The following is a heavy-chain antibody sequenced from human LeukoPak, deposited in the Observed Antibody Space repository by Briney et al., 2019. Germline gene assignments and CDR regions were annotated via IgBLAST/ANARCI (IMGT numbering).Heavy chain of an antibody. D-gene: IGHD2-21*02. J-gene: IGHJ3*02. V-gene: IGHV3-66*01. Sequence: GGSLRLSCAASGFXVSSNYISWVRQAAGKGLEWVSVIYSGGSTYYADSVKGRFTISRDNSKNTLYLQMNSLRAEDTAVYYCASPYCGGDCYSNSNAFDIWGQGTMVTVSS. CDR3: ASPYCGGDCYSNSNAFDI. CDR1: GFXVSSNY. CDR2: IYSGGST.